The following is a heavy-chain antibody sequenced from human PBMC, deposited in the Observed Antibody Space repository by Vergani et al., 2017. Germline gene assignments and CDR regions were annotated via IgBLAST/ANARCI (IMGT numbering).Heavy chain of an antibody. CDR3: ARAYWRVRGVIIGDPAEYFQH. CDR2: INPSGGST. CDR1: GYTFTSYY. V-gene: IGHV1-46*01. Sequence: QLQLVQSGAEVKKPGASVKVSCKASGYTFTSYYMHWVRQAPGQGLEWMGIINPSGGSTSYAQKFQGRVTMTRDTSTSTVYMELSSLRSEDTAVYYCARAYWRVRGVIIGDPAEYFQHWGQGTLVTVSS. J-gene: IGHJ1*01. D-gene: IGHD3-10*01.